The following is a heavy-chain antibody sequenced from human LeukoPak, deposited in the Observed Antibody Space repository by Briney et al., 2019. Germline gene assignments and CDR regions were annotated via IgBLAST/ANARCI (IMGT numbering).Heavy chain of an antibody. Sequence: GGSLRLSCAASGFSFGSCEMNWVRQAPGKGLEWVSYVSSSASTIYYADSVKGRFTISRDNAKNSLYLQMNSLRAEDTGVYYCASISGGLGLAPGHWGQGTLVTVSS. CDR2: VSSSASTI. V-gene: IGHV3-48*03. CDR3: ASISGGLGLAPGH. CDR1: GFSFGSCE. D-gene: IGHD3/OR15-3a*01. J-gene: IGHJ4*02.